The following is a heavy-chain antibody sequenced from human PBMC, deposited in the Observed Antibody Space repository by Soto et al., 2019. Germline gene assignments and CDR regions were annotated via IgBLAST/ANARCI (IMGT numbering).Heavy chain of an antibody. CDR3: ERDIQRAALDY. J-gene: IGHJ4*02. D-gene: IGHD2-15*01. Sequence: GGSLRLSCAASGFTFSDYYMSWIRQAPGKGLEWVSYISSSGSTIYYADSVKGRFTISRDNAKNSLYLQMNSLGAEDTAVYYSERDIQRAALDYWGQGTLVTVSS. CDR2: ISSSGSTI. CDR1: GFTFSDYY. V-gene: IGHV3-11*01.